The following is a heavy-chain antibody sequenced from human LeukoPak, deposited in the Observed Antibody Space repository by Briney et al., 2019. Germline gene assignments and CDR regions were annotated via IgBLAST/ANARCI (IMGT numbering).Heavy chain of an antibody. V-gene: IGHV4-39*01. CDR3: ARHFCCGSGTYTPFNI. J-gene: IGHJ3*02. D-gene: IGHD3-10*01. CDR2: IYYSGST. Sequence: PSETLSLTCTVSGGSISSSSYYWGWIRQPPGKGLEWIGSIYYSGSTYYNPSLKSRVTISVDTSNNQFSLKLTSVTAADTALYHCARHFCCGSGTYTPFNIWGQGRMVTVSS. CDR1: GGSISSSSYY.